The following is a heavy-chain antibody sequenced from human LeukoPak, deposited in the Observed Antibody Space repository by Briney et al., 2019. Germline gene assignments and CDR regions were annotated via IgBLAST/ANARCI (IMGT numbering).Heavy chain of an antibody. CDR2: IYYSGST. CDR1: GGSISSYY. D-gene: IGHD3-10*01. V-gene: IGHV4-59*01. J-gene: IGHJ4*02. Sequence: SETLSLTCTVSGGSISSYYWSWIRQPPGKGLEWIGYIYYSGSTNYNPSLKSRVTISVDTSKNQFSLKLSSVTAADTAVYYCARGGRSGSGTIIGHFANGLFDYWGQGTLVTVSS. CDR3: ARGGRSGSGTIIGHFANGLFDY.